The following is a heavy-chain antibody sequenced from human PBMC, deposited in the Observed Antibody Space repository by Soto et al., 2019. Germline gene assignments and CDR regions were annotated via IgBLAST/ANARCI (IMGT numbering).Heavy chain of an antibody. D-gene: IGHD6-19*01. J-gene: IGHJ4*02. CDR2: VNPNSGGT. CDR3: VTSRVSIAVAGETEYYFDY. CDR1: GYTFTGYY. V-gene: IGHV1-2*04. Sequence: QVQLVQSGAEVKKPGASVKVSCKASGYTFTGYYIHWVRQAPGQGLEWMGWVNPNSGGTNYAQKFQGWVTMTRDGSISTAYMELSRIRSDDTAVYYCVTSRVSIAVAGETEYYFDYWGQGTLVTVSS.